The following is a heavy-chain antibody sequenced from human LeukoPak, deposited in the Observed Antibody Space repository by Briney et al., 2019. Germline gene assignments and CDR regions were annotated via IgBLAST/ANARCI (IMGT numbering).Heavy chain of an antibody. CDR2: ISNDGNNK. D-gene: IGHD5-24*01. CDR1: GFPFSSYG. Sequence: SGGSLRLSCAASGFPFSSYGMHWVRQAPGKGLEWVAAISNDGNNKFYADSVKGRFTISRNNAKNSLYLQMNSLRAEDTAVYYCARRMATIRAFDYWGQGTLVTVSS. V-gene: IGHV3-30*03. J-gene: IGHJ4*02. CDR3: ARRMATIRAFDY.